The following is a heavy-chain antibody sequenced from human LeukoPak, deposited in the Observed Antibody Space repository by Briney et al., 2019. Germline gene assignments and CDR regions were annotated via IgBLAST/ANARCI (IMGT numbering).Heavy chain of an antibody. V-gene: IGHV4-59*08. Sequence: SETLSLTCTVSGASISSYYWSWIRQPPGKGLEWIGYIYYSGRTNYNPSLKSRVTISVDTSKNQFSLKLSSMTAADTAVYYCARHEWGSNGYADAFDIWGQGTMVTVSS. D-gene: IGHD3-16*01. J-gene: IGHJ3*02. CDR1: GASISSYY. CDR2: IYYSGRT. CDR3: ARHEWGSNGYADAFDI.